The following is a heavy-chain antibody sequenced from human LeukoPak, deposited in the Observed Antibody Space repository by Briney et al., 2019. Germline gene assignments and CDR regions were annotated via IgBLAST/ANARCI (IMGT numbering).Heavy chain of an antibody. D-gene: IGHD2-15*01. CDR3: ARHNRRSATVRFDY. J-gene: IGHJ4*02. CDR1: GGSISSYH. V-gene: IGHV4-59*08. CDR2: IYYSGTT. Sequence: PSETLSLTCTVSGGSISSYHWSWIRQPPGKGLEWIGYIYYSGTTSYNPSLKSRVTISVDTSKNQFSLKLNSVTAADTAIYYCARHNRRSATVRFDYWGQGTLVTVSS.